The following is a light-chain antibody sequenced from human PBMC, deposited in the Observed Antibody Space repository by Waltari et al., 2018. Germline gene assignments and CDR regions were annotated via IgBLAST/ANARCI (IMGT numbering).Light chain of an antibody. J-gene: IGLJ3*02. V-gene: IGLV1-47*01. CDR1: SSNIGLNS. CDR2: KNN. CDR3: AARDDSLNWV. Sequence: QFVLTQSPSASGTPGQRVTISCSGSSSNIGLNSIYWYQQLPGAPPKLLISKNNHRSSGVPDRFSASKSGTSASLAISGLRSEDEADYFCAARDDSLNWVFGGGTKLTVL.